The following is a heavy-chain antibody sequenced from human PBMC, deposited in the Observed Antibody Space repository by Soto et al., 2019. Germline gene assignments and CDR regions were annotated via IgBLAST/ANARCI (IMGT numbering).Heavy chain of an antibody. CDR1: GFTVSSNY. Sequence: PGGSLRLCCAASGFTVSSNYMSWVRQAPGKGLEWVSVIYSGGSTYYADSVKGRFTISRDNSKNTLYLQMNSLRAEDTAVYYCAREDGYRGGDAFDIWGQGTMVTVSS. D-gene: IGHD5-12*01. CDR3: AREDGYRGGDAFDI. CDR2: IYSGGST. J-gene: IGHJ3*02. V-gene: IGHV3-66*01.